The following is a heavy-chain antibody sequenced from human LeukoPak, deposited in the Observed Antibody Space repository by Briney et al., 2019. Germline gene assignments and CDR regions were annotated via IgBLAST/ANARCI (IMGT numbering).Heavy chain of an antibody. J-gene: IGHJ4*02. CDR1: GFTVSSSS. D-gene: IGHD5-18*01. CDR2: IYSGGST. CDR3: ARGYSYGSLMATKSYFDY. Sequence: SGGSLRLSCAASGFTVSSSSMSWVRQAPGKGLEWVSLIYSGGSTYSADSVKGRFTISRDNSKNTLYLQMHSLRAEDTAVYYCARGYSYGSLMATKSYFDYWGQGTLVTVSS. V-gene: IGHV3-53*01.